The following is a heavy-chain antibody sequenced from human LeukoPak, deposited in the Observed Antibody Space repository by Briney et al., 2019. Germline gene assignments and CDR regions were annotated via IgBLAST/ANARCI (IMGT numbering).Heavy chain of an antibody. J-gene: IGHJ4*02. CDR1: DYTFTSYG. CDR3: ARGEPFSIAAARVYYFDY. Sequence: ASVKVSCKASDYTFTSYGISWVRQAPGQGLEWMGWISPYSDNTNYAQNLQGRVTMTTDTSTSTAYMELRSLTSDDTAMFYCARGEPFSIAAARVYYFDYWGQGTLVTVSS. D-gene: IGHD6-13*01. CDR2: ISPYSDNT. V-gene: IGHV1-18*01.